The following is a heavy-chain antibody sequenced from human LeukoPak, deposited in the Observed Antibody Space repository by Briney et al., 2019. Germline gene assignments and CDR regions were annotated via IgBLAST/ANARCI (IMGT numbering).Heavy chain of an antibody. CDR3: ASSGSYRFDY. CDR1: GFTFSSYA. Sequence: PGRSLRLSCAASGFTFSSYAMHWVRQAPGKGLEWVAVISYDGSNKYYADSVKGRFTISRDNAKNSLYLQMNSLRDEDTAVYYCASSGSYRFDYWGRGTLVTVSS. CDR2: ISYDGSNK. J-gene: IGHJ4*02. D-gene: IGHD1-26*01. V-gene: IGHV3-30-3*01.